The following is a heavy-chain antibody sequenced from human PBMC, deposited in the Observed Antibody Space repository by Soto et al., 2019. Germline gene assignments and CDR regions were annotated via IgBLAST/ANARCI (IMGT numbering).Heavy chain of an antibody. J-gene: IGHJ4*02. CDR3: ATSFRYFDN. CDR2: ISGRGTNT. Sequence: VGSLRLSCAASGSISTTTPLSWVRQAPGKGLEWVSTISGRGTNTYYADSVKGRFIISRDNLKNTVNLQMNGLGVEDTAIYYCATSFRYFDNWGQGTRVTVSS. V-gene: IGHV3-23*01. CDR1: GSISTTTP.